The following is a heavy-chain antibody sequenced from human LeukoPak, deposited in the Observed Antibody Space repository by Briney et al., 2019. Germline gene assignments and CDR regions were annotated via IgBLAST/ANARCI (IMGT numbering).Heavy chain of an antibody. Sequence: PGGSLRLSCAASGFTFSNAWMSWVRQAPGKGLEWVGRIKSKTDGGTTDYAAPVKGRFTISRDDSKNTLYLQMNSLKTEDTAVYYCASTPDNIAVAAHDYWGQGTLVTVSS. CDR3: ASTPDNIAVAAHDY. CDR2: IKSKTDGGTT. J-gene: IGHJ4*02. CDR1: GFTFSNAW. V-gene: IGHV3-15*01. D-gene: IGHD6-19*01.